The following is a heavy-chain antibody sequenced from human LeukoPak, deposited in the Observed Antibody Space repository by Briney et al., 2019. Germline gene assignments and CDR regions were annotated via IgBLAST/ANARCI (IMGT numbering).Heavy chain of an antibody. CDR3: AKYDSSGGGGSDY. CDR1: GFTYRSFG. Sequence: PGGSLRLSCAASGFTYRSFGMHWLRHAPGKGLEGVALISYDGSNVYHADSVKGRYTISRDNSKTTLYLQMSSLRAEDTALYYCAKYDSSGGGGSDYWGQGTLVTVSS. J-gene: IGHJ4*02. D-gene: IGHD6-25*01. V-gene: IGHV3-30*18. CDR2: ISYDGSNV.